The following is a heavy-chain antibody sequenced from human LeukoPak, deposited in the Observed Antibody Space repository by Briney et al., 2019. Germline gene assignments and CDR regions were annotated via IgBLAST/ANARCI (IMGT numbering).Heavy chain of an antibody. Sequence: SETLSLTCTVSGGSISSSSYYWGWIRQPPGKGLEWIGSIYYSGSTYYNPSLKSRVTISVDTSKNQFSLKLSSVTAADTAVYYCARHNYDSSGYSPLLDAFDIWGQGTMVTVSS. CDR3: ARHNYDSSGYSPLLDAFDI. CDR2: IYYSGST. V-gene: IGHV4-39*01. CDR1: GGSISSSSYY. J-gene: IGHJ3*02. D-gene: IGHD3-22*01.